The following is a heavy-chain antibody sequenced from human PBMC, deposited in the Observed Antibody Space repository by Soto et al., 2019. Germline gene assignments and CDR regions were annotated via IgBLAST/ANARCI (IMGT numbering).Heavy chain of an antibody. V-gene: IGHV4-39*07. Sequence: PSETLSLTCTVSGDSIGGSTYYWAWIRQPPGKGLEWIANIYYAGSTYYNPSLKSRVIISVDTSRNQFSLRLSSVTAADTAVYYCARAYYDTSGYSLDPWGQGTLVTVSS. CDR2: IYYAGST. CDR1: GDSIGGSTYY. J-gene: IGHJ5*02. CDR3: ARAYYDTSGYSLDP. D-gene: IGHD3-22*01.